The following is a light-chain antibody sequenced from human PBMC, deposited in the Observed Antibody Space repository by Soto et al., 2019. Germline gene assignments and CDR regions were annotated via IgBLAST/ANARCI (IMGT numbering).Light chain of an antibody. CDR3: QHLNYYPYT. Sequence: DIQMTQSPSSLSASVGDRVTITCRASQSISNYLAWYQQKPGKAPKLLIFGAFTLQSGVPSRFSGSGSGTEFTLTISSLQPEDFAIYYCQHLNYYPYTFGQGTKLEIK. J-gene: IGKJ2*01. CDR2: GAF. V-gene: IGKV1-9*01. CDR1: QSISNY.